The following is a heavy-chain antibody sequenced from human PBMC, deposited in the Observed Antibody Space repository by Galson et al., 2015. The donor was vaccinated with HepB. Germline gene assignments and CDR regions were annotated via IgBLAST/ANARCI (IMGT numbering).Heavy chain of an antibody. CDR3: VKEDILTGYSVGSFHF. Sequence: SLRLSCAGSGFRFHYYALHWVRQAPGKGLEFVSGISHNGGAIKFADSVRDRFTISRDNSKNTMYLQMNSLRTEDTAVYYCVKEDILTGYSVGSFHFWGRGTMVTVSS. J-gene: IGHJ3*01. CDR2: ISHNGGAI. D-gene: IGHD3-9*01. V-gene: IGHV3-64D*06. CDR1: GFRFHYYA.